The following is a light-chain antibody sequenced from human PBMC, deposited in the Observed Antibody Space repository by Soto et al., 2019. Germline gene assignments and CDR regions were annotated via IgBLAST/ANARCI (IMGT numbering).Light chain of an antibody. Sequence: IVLTQSPVTLSLSPGERATLSCGARQRMTSHFVAGYQKKPGLAPRHLIFDASTRAMGIPERFSGSGPGTDFTLTIRGLEPEDSAVYYCHHFADSPSFGGGTKVEIK. CDR1: QRMTSHF. V-gene: IGKV3D-20*01. CDR2: DAS. J-gene: IGKJ4*01. CDR3: HHFADSPS.